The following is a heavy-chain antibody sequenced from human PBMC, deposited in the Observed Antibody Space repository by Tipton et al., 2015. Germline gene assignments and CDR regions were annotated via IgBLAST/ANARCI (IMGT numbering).Heavy chain of an antibody. CDR2: VFHNGDS. J-gene: IGHJ4*02. CDR3: ARHKDSGTYPLDY. D-gene: IGHD3-10*01. Sequence: TLSLTCNVSADSTDSITSYYWSWIRQPPGKGLEYMGYVFHNGDSNYNPSLKSRVSMSVDTSKNQISLKLTSATAADTAIYYCARHKDSGTYPLDYWGQGTLVTVSS. V-gene: IGHV4-59*01. CDR1: ADSTDSITSYY.